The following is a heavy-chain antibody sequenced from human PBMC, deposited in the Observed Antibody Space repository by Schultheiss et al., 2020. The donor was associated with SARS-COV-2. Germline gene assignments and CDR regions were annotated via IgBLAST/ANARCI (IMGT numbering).Heavy chain of an antibody. Sequence: SQTLSLSCTVSGGSISSGGDYWSWIRQPPGKGLEWIGEINHSGSTNYNPSLKSRVTISVDTSKNQFSLKLSSVTAADTAVYYCARTTTVTTRYFDYWGQGTLVTVSS. J-gene: IGHJ4*02. CDR1: GGSISSGGDY. CDR3: ARTTTVTTRYFDY. CDR2: INHSGST. V-gene: IGHV4-30-2*01. D-gene: IGHD4-17*01.